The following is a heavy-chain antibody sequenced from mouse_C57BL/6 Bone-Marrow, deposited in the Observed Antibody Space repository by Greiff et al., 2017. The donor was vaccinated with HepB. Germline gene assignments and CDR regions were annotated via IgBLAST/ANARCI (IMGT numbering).Heavy chain of an antibody. CDR2: INPSSGYT. Sequence: QVQLQQSGAELVRPGASVKMSCKASGYTFTSYTMHWVKQRPGQGLEWIGYINPSSGYTKYNQKFKDKATLTADKSSSTAYMQLSSLTSEDSAVYYCARSTMVTEGFAYWGQGTLVTVSA. CDR1: GYTFTSYT. CDR3: ARSTMVTEGFAY. J-gene: IGHJ3*01. V-gene: IGHV1-4*01. D-gene: IGHD2-2*01.